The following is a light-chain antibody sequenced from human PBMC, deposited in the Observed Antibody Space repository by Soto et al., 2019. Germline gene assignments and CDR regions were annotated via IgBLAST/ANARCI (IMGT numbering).Light chain of an antibody. CDR1: SSDVGGYNY. CDR2: DVN. J-gene: IGLJ1*01. CDR3: SSYTSSSTRV. V-gene: IGLV2-14*01. Sequence: QSALTQPASVSGSPGQSITISCTGTSSDVGGYNYVSWYQQNPGKAPKLMIYDVNNRPSGVSYRFSGSKSGITASLTISGLQAEDEADYYCSSYTSSSTRVFGTGTKVTVL.